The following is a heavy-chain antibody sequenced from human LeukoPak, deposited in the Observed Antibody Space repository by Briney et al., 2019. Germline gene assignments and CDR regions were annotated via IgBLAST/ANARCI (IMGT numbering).Heavy chain of an antibody. CDR2: ISAHNDKR. V-gene: IGHV1-18*01. Sequence: ASVKVSCKASGRTFTNYGITWVRQAPGQGLEWMEWISAHNDKRNYAQKFQGRVTMTTDTSTSTAYMDLRSLRSDDTAVYYCARVGEDMVVIGAARGAAFDIWGQGTVVSVSS. CDR1: GRTFTNYG. J-gene: IGHJ3*02. CDR3: ARVGEDMVVIGAARGAAFDI. D-gene: IGHD2-2*01.